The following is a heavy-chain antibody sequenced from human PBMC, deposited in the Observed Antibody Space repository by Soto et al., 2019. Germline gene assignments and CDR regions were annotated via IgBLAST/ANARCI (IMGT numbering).Heavy chain of an antibody. CDR3: ASGDCSSTSCYRYYYGMDV. V-gene: IGHV1-69*01. CDR1: GGTFSSYA. J-gene: IGHJ6*02. D-gene: IGHD2-2*01. Sequence: QVQLVQSGAEVKKPGSSVKVSCKASGGTFSSYAISWVRQAPGQGLEWMGGIIPIFGTANYAQKFQGRVTTTADESTSTAYIELSSLRSEDTAVYYCASGDCSSTSCYRYYYGMDVWGQGTTVTVSS. CDR2: IIPIFGTA.